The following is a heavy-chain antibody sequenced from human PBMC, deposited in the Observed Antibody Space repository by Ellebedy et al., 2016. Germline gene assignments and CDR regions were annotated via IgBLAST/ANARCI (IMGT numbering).Heavy chain of an antibody. CDR2: IKQDGSEK. CDR3: ARRIAVAGPYYYYYMDV. J-gene: IGHJ6*03. V-gene: IGHV3-7*01. Sequence: GESLKISXAASGFTFSSYWMSWVRQAPGKGLEWVANIKQDGSEKYYVDSVKGRFTISRDNAKNSLYLQMNSLRAEDTAVYYCARRIAVAGPYYYYYMDVWGKGTTVTVSS. CDR1: GFTFSSYW. D-gene: IGHD6-19*01.